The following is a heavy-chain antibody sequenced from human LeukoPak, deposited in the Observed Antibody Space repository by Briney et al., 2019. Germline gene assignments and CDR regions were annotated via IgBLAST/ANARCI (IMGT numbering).Heavy chain of an antibody. D-gene: IGHD2-15*01. CDR1: GGSFSGYY. Sequence: SETLSLTCAVYGGSFSGYYWSWIRQTPGKGLEWIGEINHSGSTNYNPSLKSRVTISVDTSKNQFSLKLSSVTAADTAVYYCARGSAVVVAATNYYFDYWGQGTLVTVSS. CDR2: INHSGST. CDR3: ARGSAVVVAATNYYFDY. V-gene: IGHV4-34*01. J-gene: IGHJ4*02.